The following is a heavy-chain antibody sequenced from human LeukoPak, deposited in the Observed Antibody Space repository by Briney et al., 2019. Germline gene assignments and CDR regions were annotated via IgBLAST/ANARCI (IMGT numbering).Heavy chain of an antibody. V-gene: IGHV4-4*07. D-gene: IGHD2-21*02. CDR1: GGSISNYY. J-gene: IGHJ4*02. CDR2: ISSAGST. CDR3: ARTRGTYGDSFYDY. Sequence: SETLSLTCTVPGGSISNYYWNWIRQPAGKGQEWTGRISSAGSTNYNPSLQSRVTMSVDTPRNQFSLKLDSVTAADTAVYYCARTRGTYGDSFYDYWGQGTLVTVSS.